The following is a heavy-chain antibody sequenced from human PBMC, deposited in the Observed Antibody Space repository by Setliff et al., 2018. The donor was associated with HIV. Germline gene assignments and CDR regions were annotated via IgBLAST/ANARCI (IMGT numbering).Heavy chain of an antibody. CDR2: IYSSGST. V-gene: IGHV4-4*09. CDR3: ARHSGVASPNWFDP. J-gene: IGHJ5*02. D-gene: IGHD3-10*01. CDR1: GGSISSYY. Sequence: SETLSLTCTVSGGSISSYYWSWIRQPPGKGLEWIGYIYSSGSTNFNPPLQSRVTIPVDTSKNQFPLKLSSVTAADTAVYYCARHSGVASPNWFDPWGQGTLVTVSS.